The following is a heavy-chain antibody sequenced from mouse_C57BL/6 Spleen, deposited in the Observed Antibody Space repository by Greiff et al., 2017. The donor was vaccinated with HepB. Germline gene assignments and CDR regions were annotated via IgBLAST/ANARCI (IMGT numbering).Heavy chain of an antibody. CDR1: GFTFSDYY. V-gene: IGHV5-16*01. Sequence: EVMLVESEGGLVQPGSSMKLSCTASGFTFSDYYMAWVRQVPEKGLEWVANINYDGSSTYYLDSLKSRFIISRDNAKNILYLQMSSLKSEDTATYYCARDTHYYGSSPYWYFDVWGTGTTVTVSS. J-gene: IGHJ1*03. CDR2: INYDGSST. CDR3: ARDTHYYGSSPYWYFDV. D-gene: IGHD1-1*01.